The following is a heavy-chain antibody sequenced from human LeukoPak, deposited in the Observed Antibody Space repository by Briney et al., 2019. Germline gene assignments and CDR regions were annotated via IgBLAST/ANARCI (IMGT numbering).Heavy chain of an antibody. CDR1: GGSISSYY. J-gene: IGHJ5*02. CDR3: ARDRGSESGFDP. CDR2: IYYSGST. Sequence: SSETLSLTCTVSGGSISSYYWSWIRQPPGKGLEWIGYIYYSGSTNYNPSLKSRVTISVDTSKNQFSLKLSSVTAADTAVYYCARDRGSESGFDPWGQGTLVTVSS. V-gene: IGHV4-59*01. D-gene: IGHD3-10*01.